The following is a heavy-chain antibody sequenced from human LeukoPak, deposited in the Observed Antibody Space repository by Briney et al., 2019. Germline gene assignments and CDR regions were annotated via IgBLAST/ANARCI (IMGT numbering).Heavy chain of an antibody. CDR2: INPNSGGT. J-gene: IGHJ5*02. CDR1: GYPFIASY. V-gene: IGHV1-2*02. D-gene: IGHD3-22*01. CDR3: VRDSGMKAYSYDSRTYYRTKWLDP. Sequence: ASVKVSCKASGYPFIASYLNWVRQAPGQGLEWMGWINPNSGGTYYAQKFQGRVTMTRDTSITTAYMELRSLTPDDTAIYYCVRDSGMKAYSYDSRTYYRTKWLDPLGQGTLVAVPS.